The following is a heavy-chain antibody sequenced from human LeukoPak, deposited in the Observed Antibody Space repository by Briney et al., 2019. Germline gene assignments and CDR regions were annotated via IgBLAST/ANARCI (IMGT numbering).Heavy chain of an antibody. J-gene: IGHJ4*02. CDR3: ARDYWWNYDY. D-gene: IGHD1-7*01. Sequence: GGSLRLSCAASGFTFSSYWMSWVRQAPGKGLEWVAVISKDGSDKYYPGSVRGRFTISRDNSKNTIYLQMDSLRAEDTAIYYCARDYWWNYDYWGQGTLVTVSS. CDR2: ISKDGSDK. CDR1: GFTFSSYW. V-gene: IGHV3-30-3*01.